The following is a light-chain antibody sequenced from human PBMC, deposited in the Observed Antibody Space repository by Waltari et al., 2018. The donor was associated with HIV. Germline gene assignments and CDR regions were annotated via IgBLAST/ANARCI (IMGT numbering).Light chain of an antibody. V-gene: IGLV1-47*01. Sequence: QSVLTQPPSASGTPRQTVTITCSGSSPNIGANSFNWYQPLPGTAPKLLIYRNNQRPSGVPGRCSGSKSGTSASLAISGLRSEDEADYYCASWDDSLSGWVFGGGTKVTVL. CDR3: ASWDDSLSGWV. CDR2: RNN. J-gene: IGLJ3*02. CDR1: SPNIGANS.